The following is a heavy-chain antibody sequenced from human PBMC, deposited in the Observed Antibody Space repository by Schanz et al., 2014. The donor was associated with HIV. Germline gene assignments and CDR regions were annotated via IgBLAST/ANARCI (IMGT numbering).Heavy chain of an antibody. CDR2: ISHTGIT. CDR3: ASGTDDFPPDS. CDR1: GGSFSGYY. Sequence: QVRLQQWGAGLLKSSETLSLTCAVYGGSFSGYYWSWIRQSPEKGLEWIGDISHTGITNYNPSLGSRVNISADTSKNQFSLRLTSVTAADTAVYYCASGTDDFPPDSWGHGAQVIVSS. D-gene: IGHD1-1*01. V-gene: IGHV4-34*01. J-gene: IGHJ5*01.